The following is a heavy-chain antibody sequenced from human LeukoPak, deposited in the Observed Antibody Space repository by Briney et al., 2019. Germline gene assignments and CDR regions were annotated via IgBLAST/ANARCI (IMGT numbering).Heavy chain of an antibody. CDR1: GGSISSYY. Sequence: SSETLSLTCTVSGGSISSYYWSWIRQPAGKGLEWIGRIYTSGSTNYNATLKSRVSMSVDTSKNQFSLKLSSVTAADTAVFYCARENSGSYREFDYWGQGTLVTVSS. CDR2: IYTSGST. D-gene: IGHD1-26*01. J-gene: IGHJ4*02. V-gene: IGHV4-4*07. CDR3: ARENSGSYREFDY.